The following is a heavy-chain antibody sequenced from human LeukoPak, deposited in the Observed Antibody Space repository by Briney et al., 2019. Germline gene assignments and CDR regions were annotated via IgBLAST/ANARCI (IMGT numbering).Heavy chain of an antibody. CDR3: ARGYCTNGVCYGYSSSLDY. CDR2: ISSSGSTI. Sequence: GGSLRLSCAASGFIFSSYEMNWVRQAPGKGLEWVSYISSSGSTIYYADSVKGRFTISRDNAKNSLYLQMNSLRAEDTAVYYCARGYCTNGVCYGYSSSLDYWGQGTLVTVSS. V-gene: IGHV3-48*03. J-gene: IGHJ4*02. D-gene: IGHD2-8*01. CDR1: GFIFSSYE.